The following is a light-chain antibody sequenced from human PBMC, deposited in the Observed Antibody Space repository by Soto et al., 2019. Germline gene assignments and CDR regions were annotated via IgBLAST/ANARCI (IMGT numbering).Light chain of an antibody. J-gene: IGKJ2*01. V-gene: IGKV1-39*01. Sequence: DIQMTQSPSSLSASVGDRVTITCRASQPINSFLRWSQQKPGQAPKLLIYTASTLQTGVPSRFSGSGSWTEFTLTITVLQPEDFATYYCHQCASAPHDFGQGTKLESK. CDR1: QPINSF. CDR3: HQCASAPHD. CDR2: TAS.